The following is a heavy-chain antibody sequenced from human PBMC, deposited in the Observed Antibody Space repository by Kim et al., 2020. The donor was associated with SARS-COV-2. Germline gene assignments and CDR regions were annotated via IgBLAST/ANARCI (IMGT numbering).Heavy chain of an antibody. CDR1: GGSISSYY. D-gene: IGHD4-4*01. CDR2: IYYSGST. Sequence: SETLSLTCTVSGGSISSYYWSWIRQPPGKGLECIGYIYYSGSTNYNPSLKSRVTISVDTSKNQFSLKLSSVTAADTPVYYCARRPVTGDFDLWGRGTLVTVSS. CDR3: ARRPVTGDFDL. J-gene: IGHJ2*01. V-gene: IGHV4-59*08.